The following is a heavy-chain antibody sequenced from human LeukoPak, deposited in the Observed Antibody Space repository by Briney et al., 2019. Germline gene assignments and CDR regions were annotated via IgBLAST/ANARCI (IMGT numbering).Heavy chain of an antibody. CDR2: INPNSGGT. CDR1: GYTFTGYY. V-gene: IGHV1-2*02. CDR3: ARTTMVRGVIITGGMDV. D-gene: IGHD3-10*01. J-gene: IGHJ6*02. Sequence: ASVKVSCKASGYTFTGYYMHWVRQAPGQGLEWMGWINPNSGGTNHAQKFQGRVTMTRDTSISTAYMELSRLRSDDTAVYYCARTTMVRGVIITGGMDVWGQGTTVTVSS.